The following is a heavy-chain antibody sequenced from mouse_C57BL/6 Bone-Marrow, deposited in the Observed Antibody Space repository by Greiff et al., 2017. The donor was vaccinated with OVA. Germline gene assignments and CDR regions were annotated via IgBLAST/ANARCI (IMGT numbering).Heavy chain of an antibody. V-gene: IGHV5-4*01. CDR1: GFTFSSYA. CDR2: ISDGGSYT. J-gene: IGHJ2*01. CDR3: ARDYYGSSLYYFDY. Sequence: EVQGVESGGGLVKPGGSLKLSCAASGFTFSSYAMSWVRQTPEKRLEWVATISDGGSYTYYPDNVKGRFTISRDNAKNNLYLQMSHLKSEDTAMYYCARDYYGSSLYYFDYWGQGTTLTVSS. D-gene: IGHD1-1*01.